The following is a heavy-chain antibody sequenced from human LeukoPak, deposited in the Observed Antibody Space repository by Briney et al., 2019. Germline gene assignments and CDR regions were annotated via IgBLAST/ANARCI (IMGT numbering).Heavy chain of an antibody. CDR2: ISYNIGRK. V-gene: IGHV3-30*03. Sequence: GGSLRLSCVASGFTFNTYAIHWVRQAPGKGLEGLALISYNIGRKDYAKSVKGRFTIDRDNSRNTVFLQMNSLSPDDTAVSSCARQEARGYLYERLDYWGQGTLVTVSS. J-gene: IGHJ4*02. CDR3: ARQEARGYLYERLDY. D-gene: IGHD3-22*01. CDR1: GFTFNTYA.